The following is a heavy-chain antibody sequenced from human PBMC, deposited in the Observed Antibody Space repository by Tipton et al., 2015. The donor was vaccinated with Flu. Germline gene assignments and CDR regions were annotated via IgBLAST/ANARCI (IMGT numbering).Heavy chain of an antibody. Sequence: SLRLSCAASGFTFSSYAMSWVRQAPGKGLEWVSAISGSGGSTYYADSVKGRLTISRDNSKNTLYLQMNSLRAEDTAVYYCAKDWSHGSGSYVDVYFDYWGQGTLVTVSS. CDR3: AKDWSHGSGSYVDVYFDY. CDR2: ISGSGGST. D-gene: IGHD3-10*01. J-gene: IGHJ4*02. CDR1: GFTFSSYA. V-gene: IGHV3-23*01.